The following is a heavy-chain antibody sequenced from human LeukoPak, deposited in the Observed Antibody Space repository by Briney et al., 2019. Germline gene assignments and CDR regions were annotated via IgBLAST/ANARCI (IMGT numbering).Heavy chain of an antibody. CDR2: ISGSGGST. V-gene: IGHV3-23*01. D-gene: IGHD2-2*02. CDR3: AKFSYCSSTSCYSTPNYFDY. Sequence: PGGSLRLSCAASGFTFSSYAMSWVRQAPGKGLEWVSAISGSGGSTYYADSVKGRFTISRDNSKNTLYLQMNSLRAEGTAVYYCAKFSYCSSTSCYSTPNYFDYWGQGTLVTVSS. J-gene: IGHJ4*02. CDR1: GFTFSSYA.